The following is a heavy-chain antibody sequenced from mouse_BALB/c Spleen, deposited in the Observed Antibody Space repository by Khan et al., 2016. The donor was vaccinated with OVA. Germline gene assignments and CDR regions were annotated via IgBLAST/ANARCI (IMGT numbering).Heavy chain of an antibody. J-gene: IGHJ2*01. Sequence: EVELVESGGGLVQTGGSRKLSCAASGFTLSGFGMHWVRQAPEKGLEWVAYISDGSNTIYYADIVKGRFIISRDNPKNILFLQMASLRSEDTAMYYCARTGYYDFDYWGQGTTLTVSS. D-gene: IGHD2-3*01. CDR1: GFTLSGFG. CDR2: ISDGSNTI. V-gene: IGHV5-17*02. CDR3: ARTGYYDFDY.